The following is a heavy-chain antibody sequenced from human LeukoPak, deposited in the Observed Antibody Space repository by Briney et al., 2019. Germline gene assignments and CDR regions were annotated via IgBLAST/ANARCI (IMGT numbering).Heavy chain of an antibody. J-gene: IGHJ4*02. V-gene: IGHV1-24*01. CDR2: FDPEDGET. CDR1: GYTLTELS. D-gene: IGHD6-6*01. CDR3: ATFEYSSSSGRIPFDY. Sequence: ASVKVSCKVSGYTLTELSMHWVRQAPGKGLEWMGGFDPEDGETIYARKFQGRVTMTEDTSTDTAYMELSSLRSEDTAVYYCATFEYSSSSGRIPFDYWGQGTLVTVSS.